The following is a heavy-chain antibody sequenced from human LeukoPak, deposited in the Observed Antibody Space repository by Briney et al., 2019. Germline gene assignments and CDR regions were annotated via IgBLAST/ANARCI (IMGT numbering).Heavy chain of an antibody. CDR1: GGTFSSYA. J-gene: IGHJ4*02. D-gene: IGHD4-17*01. V-gene: IGHV1-69*04. CDR3: ARGAVTTSGYDY. CDR2: IIPILGIA. Sequence: ASVKVSCKASGGTFSSYAMSWVRQAPGQGLEWMGRIIPILGIANYAQKFQGRVTITADKSTSTAYMELSSLRSEDTAVYYCARGAVTTSGYDYWGQGTLVTVSS.